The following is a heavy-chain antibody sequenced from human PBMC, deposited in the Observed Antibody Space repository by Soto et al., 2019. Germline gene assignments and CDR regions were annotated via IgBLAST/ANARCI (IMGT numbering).Heavy chain of an antibody. CDR3: ARHPRITRGWHFDL. CDR2: IFHSGDT. CDR1: GGSIDTSDYY. D-gene: IGHD1-20*01. Sequence: SSETLSLTCTVSGGSIDTSDYYWSWIRQQPGKGLEWIGYIFHSGDTYYNPSLTSRLAFSVDTSKNQFSLRLTSVTVADTAIYFCARHPRITRGWHFDLWGRGTLVTVSS. J-gene: IGHJ2*01. V-gene: IGHV4-31*02.